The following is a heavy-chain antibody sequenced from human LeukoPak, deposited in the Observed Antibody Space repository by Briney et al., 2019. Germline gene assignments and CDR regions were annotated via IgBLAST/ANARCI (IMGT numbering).Heavy chain of an antibody. CDR2: FIPILDTA. D-gene: IGHD3-3*01. CDR1: GVTFSDYA. CDR3: AGIPVFGVVLHQEPV. V-gene: IGHV1-69*10. J-gene: IGHJ6*03. Sequence: ASVKVSCTASGVTFSDYALNWVRQAPGQGLEWMGVFIPILDTANSTQKFQGRLTITADKSTNTVYMELSSLRFDDTAVYFCAGIPVFGVVLHQEPVWGKGTTVTVSS.